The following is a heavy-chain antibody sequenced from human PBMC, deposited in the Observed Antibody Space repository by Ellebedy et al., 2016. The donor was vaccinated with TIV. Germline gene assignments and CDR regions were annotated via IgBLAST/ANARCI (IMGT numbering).Heavy chain of an antibody. Sequence: GESLKISCAASGFTCSSYWMSWVRQAPGKGLEWVANIKQDGSEKYCVDSVKGRFTISGDNAKSSLYLQMNSLRAEDTAVYYCAKGRGGGSDSSAPRYYFDYWGLGTLVTVSS. CDR1: GFTCSSYW. V-gene: IGHV3-7*03. J-gene: IGHJ4*02. CDR2: IKQDGSEK. CDR3: AKGRGGGSDSSAPRYYFDY. D-gene: IGHD3-22*01.